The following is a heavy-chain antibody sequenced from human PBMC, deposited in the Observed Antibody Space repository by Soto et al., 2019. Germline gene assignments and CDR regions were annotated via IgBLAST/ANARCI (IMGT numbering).Heavy chain of an antibody. V-gene: IGHV1-69*13. CDR1: GGTFSSYA. Sequence: WASVKVSCKASGGTFSSYAISWVRQAPGQGLEWMGGIIPIFGTANYAQKFQGRVTITADESTSTAYMELSSLRSEDTAVYYCASGGVAGVDYWGQGTLVTVSS. J-gene: IGHJ4*02. D-gene: IGHD6-19*01. CDR3: ASGGVAGVDY. CDR2: IIPIFGTA.